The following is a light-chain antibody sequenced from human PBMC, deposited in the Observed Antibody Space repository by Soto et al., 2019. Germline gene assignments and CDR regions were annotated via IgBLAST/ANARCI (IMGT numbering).Light chain of an antibody. Sequence: EIVLTQSPGTLSLSPGERATLSCRASQSVSSNYLAWYQQKPGQAPRLLIYAASSRATGIPDRFSGSGSGTDFTLTLSRLEPEDFAVYYCQHYGRSAYTFGQGTTLEIK. J-gene: IGKJ2*01. V-gene: IGKV3-20*01. CDR1: QSVSSNY. CDR3: QHYGRSAYT. CDR2: AAS.